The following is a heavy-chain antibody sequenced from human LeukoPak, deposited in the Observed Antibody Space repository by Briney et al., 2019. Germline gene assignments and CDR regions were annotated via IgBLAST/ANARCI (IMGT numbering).Heavy chain of an antibody. Sequence: GGSLRVSCAASGFIFSNYGMHWVRQAPGKGLEWVAVIAYDGTNNYYADSVKGRFTISRDNSKNTLYLQMNTLRTEDTAVYYCAKTPGYSYGSTPFDYWGQGTLVTVSS. CDR1: GFIFSNYG. J-gene: IGHJ4*02. V-gene: IGHV3-30*18. CDR2: IAYDGTNN. CDR3: AKTPGYSYGSTPFDY. D-gene: IGHD5-18*01.